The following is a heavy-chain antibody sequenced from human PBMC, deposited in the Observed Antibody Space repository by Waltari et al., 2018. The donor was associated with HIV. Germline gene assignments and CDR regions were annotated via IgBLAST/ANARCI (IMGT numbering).Heavy chain of an antibody. Sequence: QVQLVQSGAEVKKPGASVKVSCKVSGYSFTAYYFHWVRQAPGQGLEWMGWINHKSGLTNYVEKFQARVTMSRDTDMSEVYLELRGLRSDDTAVYYCARGEVPYCGGDCYSYRFDYWGQGTLVSVSS. CDR1: GYSFTAYY. V-gene: IGHV1-2*02. J-gene: IGHJ4*02. CDR3: ARGEVPYCGGDCYSYRFDY. CDR2: INHKSGLT. D-gene: IGHD2-21*02.